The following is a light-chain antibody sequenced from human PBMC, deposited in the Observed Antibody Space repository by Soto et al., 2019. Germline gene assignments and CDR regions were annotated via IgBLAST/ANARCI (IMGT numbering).Light chain of an antibody. CDR2: KAS. J-gene: IGKJ1*01. CDR3: QHYNSYSEA. V-gene: IGKV1-5*03. Sequence: DIQMTQSPSTLSGSVGDRVTITCRASQTISSWLAWYQQKPGKAPKLLIYKASTLKSGVPSRFSGSGSGTEFTLTIRSLQPDDFATYHCQHYNSYSEAFGQGTKV. CDR1: QTISSW.